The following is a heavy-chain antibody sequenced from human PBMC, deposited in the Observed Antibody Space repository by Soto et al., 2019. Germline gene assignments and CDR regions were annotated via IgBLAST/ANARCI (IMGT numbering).Heavy chain of an antibody. V-gene: IGHV4-39*01. Sequence: PSETLSLTCTVSGGSISSSTFYWGWIRQPPGKGQEWIGSVYYDGTTYYNPSLRSRVTISVDTSKNQFSLKMSSVTSADTAAYYCAYFDWLPYWGQGTLVTVSS. CDR2: VYYDGTT. CDR1: GGSISSSTFY. J-gene: IGHJ4*02. CDR3: AYFDWLPY. D-gene: IGHD3-9*01.